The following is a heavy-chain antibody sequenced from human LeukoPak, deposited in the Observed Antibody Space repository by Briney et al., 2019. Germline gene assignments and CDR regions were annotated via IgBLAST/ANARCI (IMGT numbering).Heavy chain of an antibody. Sequence: SETLSLTCTVSGGSISSSSYYWGWIRQPPGKGLEWIGSIYYSGSTYYNPSLKSRVTMSVDTSKNQFSLKLSSVTAADTAVYYCARQSYYYDSSGYYEVSWFDPWGRGTLVTVSS. J-gene: IGHJ5*02. CDR3: ARQSYYYDSSGYYEVSWFDP. CDR1: GGSISSSSYY. D-gene: IGHD3-22*01. CDR2: IYYSGST. V-gene: IGHV4-39*01.